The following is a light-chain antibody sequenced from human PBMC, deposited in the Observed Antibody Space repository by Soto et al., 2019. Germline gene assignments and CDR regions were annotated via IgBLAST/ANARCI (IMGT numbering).Light chain of an antibody. J-gene: IGLJ1*01. V-gene: IGLV2-14*03. CDR1: SRDVGGFKS. CDR3: FAYKSSRTHG. Sequence: QPSPLSGAPGQSITLSCPGNSRDVGGFKSVSWYQHHPGKGPQTILYDVGDRASGVSYRLSGLQAGNNASPTLSGLQAVDEGDYCCFAYKSSRTHGFGTGSKGTVL. CDR2: DVG.